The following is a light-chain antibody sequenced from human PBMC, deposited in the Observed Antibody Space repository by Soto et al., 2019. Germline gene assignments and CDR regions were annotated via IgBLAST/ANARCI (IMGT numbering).Light chain of an antibody. CDR2: GAS. CDR1: QSVSSSY. V-gene: IGKV3-20*01. CDR3: QQYGSSPWT. J-gene: IGKJ1*01. Sequence: EIVLTQSPGTLSLSPWERATLSCRASQSVSSSYLSWYQQKPGQAPSLLIYGASSRATGIPDRFSGSASWTDFTLTISRLEPEDFAVYYCQQYGSSPWTFGQGTKVEIK.